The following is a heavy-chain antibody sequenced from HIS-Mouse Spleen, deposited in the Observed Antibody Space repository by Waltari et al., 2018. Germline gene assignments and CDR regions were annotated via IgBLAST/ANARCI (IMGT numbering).Heavy chain of an antibody. CDR1: GYTFTSYD. CDR3: ARDGSSWPYYYYGMDV. V-gene: IGHV1-8*01. J-gene: IGHJ6*02. CDR2: RNPKSGKT. Sequence: QVQLVQSGAEVKKPGASVKVSCKASGYTFTSYDINWVRQATGQGLEWMGWRNPKSGKTGYEQKVKGRVNMTRNTSISTAYMELGSLRSEDTAVYYCARDGSSWPYYYYGMDVWGQGTTVTVSS. D-gene: IGHD6-13*01.